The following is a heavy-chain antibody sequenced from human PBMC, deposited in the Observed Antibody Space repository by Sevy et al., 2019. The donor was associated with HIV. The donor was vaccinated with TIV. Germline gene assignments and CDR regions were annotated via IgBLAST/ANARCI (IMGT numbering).Heavy chain of an antibody. Sequence: SETLSLTCTVSGGSVSSGSYYWSWIRQPPGKGLEWIGYIYYSGSTNYNPSLKSRVTISADTSKNQFSLKLSSVTAADTAVYYCATDKDDAFDIWGQGTMVTVSS. CDR2: IYYSGST. CDR3: ATDKDDAFDI. J-gene: IGHJ3*02. CDR1: GGSVSSGSYY. V-gene: IGHV4-61*01.